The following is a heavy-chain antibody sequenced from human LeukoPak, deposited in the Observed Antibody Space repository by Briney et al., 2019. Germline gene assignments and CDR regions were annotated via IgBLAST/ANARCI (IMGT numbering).Heavy chain of an antibody. CDR1: GYTFTGYY. V-gene: IGHV1-2*02. Sequence: ASVKVSCKASGYTFTGYYMHWVRQAPGQGLEWMGWINPNSGGTNYAQKFQGRVAMTRDTSISTAYMELSRLRSEDTAVYYCARAPAQAYGSGSYYIPVISGSDYSGQGTLVTVSS. CDR2: INPNSGGT. CDR3: ARAPAQAYGSGSYYIPVISGSDY. D-gene: IGHD3-10*01. J-gene: IGHJ4*02.